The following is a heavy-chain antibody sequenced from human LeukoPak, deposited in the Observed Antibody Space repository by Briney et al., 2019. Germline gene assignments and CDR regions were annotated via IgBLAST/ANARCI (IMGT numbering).Heavy chain of an antibody. D-gene: IGHD5-18*01. J-gene: IGHJ4*02. CDR3: ARLSGYSYGDPFDY. CDR1: GYTFTSYD. Sequence: ASVKVSCKASGYTFTSYDINWVRQATGQGLEWMGWMNPNSGDTGYAQKFQGRVTITADESTSTAYMELSSLRSEDTAVYYCARLSGYSYGDPFDYWGQGTLVTVSS. V-gene: IGHV1-8*03. CDR2: MNPNSGDT.